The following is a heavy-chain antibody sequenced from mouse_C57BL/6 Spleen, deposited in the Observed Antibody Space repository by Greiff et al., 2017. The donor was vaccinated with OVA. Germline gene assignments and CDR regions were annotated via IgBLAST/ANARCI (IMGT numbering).Heavy chain of an antibody. CDR3: AKTVVATDYAMDY. Sequence: VKLQESGPGLVQPSQSLSITCTVSGFSLTSYGVHWVRQSPGKGLEWLGVIWRGGSTDYNAAFMSRLSITKDNSKSQVFFKMNSLQADDTAIYYCAKTVVATDYAMDYWGQGTSVTVSS. V-gene: IGHV2-5*01. CDR1: GFSLTSYG. J-gene: IGHJ4*01. CDR2: IWRGGST. D-gene: IGHD1-1*01.